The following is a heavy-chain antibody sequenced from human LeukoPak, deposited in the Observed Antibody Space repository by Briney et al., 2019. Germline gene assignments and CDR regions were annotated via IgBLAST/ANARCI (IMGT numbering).Heavy chain of an antibody. J-gene: IGHJ4*02. CDR1: GYSFTNYW. CDR2: IYPADSDT. V-gene: IGHV5-51*01. CDR3: ARRKGDGYNSPFDY. D-gene: IGHD5-24*01. Sequence: RGESLKISCKGSGYSFTNYWIGWVRQMPGKGLEWMGNIYPADSDTRYSPSFQGQVTISADKSISTAYLQWSSLKASDTAMYYCARRKGDGYNSPFDYWGQGTLVTVSS.